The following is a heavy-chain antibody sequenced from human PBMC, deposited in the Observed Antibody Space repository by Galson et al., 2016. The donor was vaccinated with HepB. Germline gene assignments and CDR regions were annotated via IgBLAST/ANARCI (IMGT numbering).Heavy chain of an antibody. J-gene: IGHJ3*02. Sequence: LSLTFSVSAGSISSGGYYWSWIRQHPGKGLEWIGYINHSGTTYYNPSLSSRAAISVDTSKNQFSLEVSSVTAADTAVYYCARVSGNAFDIWGHGTMVTVSS. CDR1: AGSISSGGYY. CDR3: ARVSGNAFDI. CDR2: INHSGTT. V-gene: IGHV4-31*03.